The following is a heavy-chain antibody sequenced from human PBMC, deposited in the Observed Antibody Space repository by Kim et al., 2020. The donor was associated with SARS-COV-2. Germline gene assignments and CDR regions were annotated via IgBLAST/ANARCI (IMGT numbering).Heavy chain of an antibody. V-gene: IGHV3-33*01. Sequence: GGSLRLSCAASGFTFSSYGMHWVRQAPGKGLEWVAVIWYDGSNKYYADSVKGRFTISRDNSKNTLYLQMNSLRAEDTAVYYCARGSYSSGWYWEYYYYGMDVWGQGTTVTVSS. CDR3: ARGSYSSGWYWEYYYYGMDV. CDR1: GFTFSSYG. D-gene: IGHD6-19*01. CDR2: IWYDGSNK. J-gene: IGHJ6*02.